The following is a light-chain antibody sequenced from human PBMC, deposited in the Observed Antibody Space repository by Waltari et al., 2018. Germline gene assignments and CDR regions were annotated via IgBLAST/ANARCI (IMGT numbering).Light chain of an antibody. CDR1: QSVSSSY. V-gene: IGKV3D-7*01. Sequence: EIVMTQSPATLSLSPGERATLSCRASQSVSSSYLSWYQQKPGQAPRLLIYGASTRATGIPARFSGSGSGTDFTLAISGLQGEDVAVYYCQQYYTAPLTFGGGTMVEIK. CDR2: GAS. J-gene: IGKJ4*01. CDR3: QQYYTAPLT.